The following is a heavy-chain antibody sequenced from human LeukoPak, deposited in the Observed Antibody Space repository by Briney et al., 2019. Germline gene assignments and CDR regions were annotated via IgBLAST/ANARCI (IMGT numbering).Heavy chain of an antibody. D-gene: IGHD5-18*01. Sequence: ASVKVSCKASGGTFSSYAISWVRQAPGQGLEWMGGIIPIFGTANYAQKFQGRVTITADKSTSTAYMELSSLRSEDTAVYYCVRAGYSYGYGYYYYYYMDVWGKGTSVTVSS. CDR3: VRAGYSYGYGYYYYYYMDV. V-gene: IGHV1-69*06. CDR1: GGTFSSYA. J-gene: IGHJ6*03. CDR2: IIPIFGTA.